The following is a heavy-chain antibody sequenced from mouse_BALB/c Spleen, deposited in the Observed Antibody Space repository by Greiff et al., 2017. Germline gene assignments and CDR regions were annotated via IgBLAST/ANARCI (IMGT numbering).Heavy chain of an antibody. Sequence: EVKLVESGGDLVKPGGSLKLSCAASGFTFSSYGMSWVRQTPDKRLEWVATISSGGSYTYYPDSVKGRFTISRDNAKNTLYLQMSSLKSEDTAMYYCARKGTGTLYWYFDVWGAGTTVTVSS. D-gene: IGHD4-1*01. CDR2: ISSGGSYT. V-gene: IGHV5-6*01. CDR3: ARKGTGTLYWYFDV. CDR1: GFTFSSYG. J-gene: IGHJ1*01.